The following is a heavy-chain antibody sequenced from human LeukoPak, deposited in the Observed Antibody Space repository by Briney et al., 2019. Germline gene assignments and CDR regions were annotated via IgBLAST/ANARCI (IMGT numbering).Heavy chain of an antibody. CDR3: ATSPPYYYDSSDEKYYFDY. V-gene: IGHV1-24*01. Sequence: GASVKVSCKVSGYTLTELSMHWVRQAPGKGLEWMGGFDPEDGETIYAQKFQGRVTMTEDTSTDTAYMELSSLRSEDTAVYYCATSPPYYYDSSDEKYYFDYWGQGTLVTVSS. J-gene: IGHJ4*02. CDR1: GYTLTELS. D-gene: IGHD3-22*01. CDR2: FDPEDGET.